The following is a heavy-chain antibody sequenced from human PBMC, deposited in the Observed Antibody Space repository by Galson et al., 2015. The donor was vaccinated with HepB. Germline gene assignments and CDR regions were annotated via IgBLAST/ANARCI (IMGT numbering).Heavy chain of an antibody. J-gene: IGHJ4*02. CDR2: INPNSGGT. CDR3: ARDDWAITGTTGLSY. D-gene: IGHD1-7*01. Sequence: SVKVSCKASGYTFTGYYMHWVRQAPGQGLEWMGWINPNSGGTNYAQKFQGRVTMTRDTSISTAYMELSRLRSDDTAVYYCARDDWAITGTTGLSYWGQGTLVTVSS. V-gene: IGHV1-2*02. CDR1: GYTFTGYY.